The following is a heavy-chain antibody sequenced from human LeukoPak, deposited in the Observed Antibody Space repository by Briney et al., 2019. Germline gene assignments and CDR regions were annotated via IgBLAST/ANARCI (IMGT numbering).Heavy chain of an antibody. CDR3: ARVGYCSGGSCLDY. CDR1: GGSFSGYY. Sequence: PSETLSLTCAVYGGSFSGYYWGWIRQPPGKGLEWIGEINHSGSTNYNPSLKSRVTISVDTSKNQFSLKLSSVTAADTAVYYCARVGYCSGGSCLDYWGQGTLVTVSS. V-gene: IGHV4-34*01. D-gene: IGHD2-15*01. CDR2: INHSGST. J-gene: IGHJ4*02.